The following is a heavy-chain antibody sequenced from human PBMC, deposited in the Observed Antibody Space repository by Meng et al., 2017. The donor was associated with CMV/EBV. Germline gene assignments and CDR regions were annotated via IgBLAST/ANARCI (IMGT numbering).Heavy chain of an antibody. CDR2: IYYSGST. CDR1: GGSISSSSYY. V-gene: IGHV4-39*07. J-gene: IGHJ4*02. Sequence: SCTVSGGSISSSSYYRGWIRQPPGKGLEWIGSIYYSGSTYYNPSLKSRVTISVDTSKNQFSLKLSPVTAADTAVYYCAAGTSPLSDYWGQGTLVTVSS. D-gene: IGHD6-13*01. CDR3: AAGTSPLSDY.